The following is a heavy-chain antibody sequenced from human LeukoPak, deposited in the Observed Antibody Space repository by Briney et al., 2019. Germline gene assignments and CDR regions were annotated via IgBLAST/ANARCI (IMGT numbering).Heavy chain of an antibody. CDR1: GFTFSNAW. V-gene: IGHV3-15*01. D-gene: IGHD6-19*01. J-gene: IGHJ4*02. CDR2: IKSKTDGGTT. CDR3: TTDPPYSSGWYSGYSDYYFDY. Sequence: PGGSLRLSCAASGFTFSNAWMSWVRQAPGKGLEWVGRIKSKTDGGTTDYAAPVKGRFTISRDDSKNTLYLQMNSLKTEDTAVYYCTTDPPYSSGWYSGYSDYYFDYWGQGTLVTVSS.